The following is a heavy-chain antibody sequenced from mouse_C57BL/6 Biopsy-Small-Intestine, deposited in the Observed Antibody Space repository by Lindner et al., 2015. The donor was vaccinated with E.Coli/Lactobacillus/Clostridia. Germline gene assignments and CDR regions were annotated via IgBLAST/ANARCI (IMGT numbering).Heavy chain of an antibody. CDR2: ILPGNDNT. CDR1: GYTFTDYW. CDR3: ARCGYGSNYADY. Sequence: VQLQESGAELMXPGASVKLSCKAIGYTFTDYWIEWVKQRPGHGLEWVGEILPGNDNTKYNEKFKGKATLTVDTSSNTASMQLSSLTTEDSAIYYCARCGYGSNYADYWAQGTILTVSS. D-gene: IGHD1-1*01. J-gene: IGHJ2*01. V-gene: IGHV1-9*01.